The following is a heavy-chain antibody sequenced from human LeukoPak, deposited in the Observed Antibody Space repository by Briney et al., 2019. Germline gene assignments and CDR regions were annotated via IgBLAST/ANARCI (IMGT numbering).Heavy chain of an antibody. Sequence: GASVKVSCEASGGTFSSYAISWLRQAPGQGLEWMGRIIPIFGTANYAQKFQGRVTITTDESTSTAYMELSSLRSEDTAVYYCARVWRDYYDSSGYYEYWGQGTLVTVSS. J-gene: IGHJ4*02. CDR2: IIPIFGTA. V-gene: IGHV1-69*05. D-gene: IGHD3-22*01. CDR3: ARVWRDYYDSSGYYEY. CDR1: GGTFSSYA.